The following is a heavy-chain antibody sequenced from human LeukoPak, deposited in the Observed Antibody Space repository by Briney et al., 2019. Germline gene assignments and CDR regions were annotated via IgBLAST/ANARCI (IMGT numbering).Heavy chain of an antibody. V-gene: IGHV3-23*01. CDR3: AKDGGRGDHEKDYYMDV. J-gene: IGHJ6*03. CDR1: GFTFSSYA. Sequence: GGSLRLSCAASGFTFSSYAMSWVRQAPGKGLEWVSAISGSGGSTYYADSVKGRFTISRDNSRNTLYLQMSSLRAEDTAVYYCAKDGGRGDHEKDYYMDVWGKGTTVTVSS. CDR2: ISGSGGST. D-gene: IGHD3-16*01.